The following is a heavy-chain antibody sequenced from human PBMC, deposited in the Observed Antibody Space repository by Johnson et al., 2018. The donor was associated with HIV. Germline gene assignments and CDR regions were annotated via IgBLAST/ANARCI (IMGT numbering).Heavy chain of an antibody. J-gene: IGHJ3*02. Sequence: QVQLVESGGGVVRPGRSLRLSCAASGFTFSSYAMHWVRQAPGKGLEWVAVISYDGSNKYYEDSVKGRFTISRDNSKNTLYLQMNSLRAEDTAVYYCARHYSYGSIDGAFDIWGQGTMVTVSS. CDR1: GFTFSSYA. V-gene: IGHV3-30-3*01. D-gene: IGHD5-18*01. CDR3: ARHYSYGSIDGAFDI. CDR2: ISYDGSNK.